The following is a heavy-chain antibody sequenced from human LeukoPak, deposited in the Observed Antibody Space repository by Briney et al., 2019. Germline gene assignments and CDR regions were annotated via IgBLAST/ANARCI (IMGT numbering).Heavy chain of an antibody. V-gene: IGHV1-2*02. CDR3: ARAPTIFGVVFDY. CDR1: GYTFTSYY. Sequence: ASAKVSCKASGYTFTSYYMHWVRQAPGQGLEWMGWINPNSGGTNYTQKFQGRVTMTRDTSISTAYMELSRLRSDDTAVYYCARAPTIFGVVFDYWGQGTLVTVSS. D-gene: IGHD3-3*01. CDR2: INPNSGGT. J-gene: IGHJ4*02.